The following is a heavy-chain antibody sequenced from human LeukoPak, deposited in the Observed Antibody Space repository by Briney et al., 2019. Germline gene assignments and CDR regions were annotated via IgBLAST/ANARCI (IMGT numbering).Heavy chain of an antibody. CDR1: GYTFTGYY. J-gene: IGHJ4*02. Sequence: ASVKVSCKASGYTFTGYYMHWVRQAPGQGLEGMGWINPNSGGTNYAQKFQGRVTMTRDTSISTAYMELSRLRSDDTAVYYCARVGSYGEGVFDYWGQGTLVTVSS. CDR3: ARVGSYGEGVFDY. D-gene: IGHD4-17*01. CDR2: INPNSGGT. V-gene: IGHV1-2*02.